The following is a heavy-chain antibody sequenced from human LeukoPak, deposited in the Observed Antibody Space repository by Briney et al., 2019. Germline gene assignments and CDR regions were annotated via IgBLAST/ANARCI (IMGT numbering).Heavy chain of an antibody. D-gene: IGHD2-2*01. J-gene: IGHJ6*02. V-gene: IGHV3-21*01. CDR2: ISSSSSYI. CDR1: GFTFSSYS. Sequence: GGSLRLSCAASGFTFSSYSMNWVRQAPGKGLEWVSSISSSSSYIYYADLVKGRFTISRDNAKNSLYLQMNSLRAEDTAVYYCARDIVVVPDYLYYYYGMDVWGQGTTVTVSS. CDR3: ARDIVVVPDYLYYYYGMDV.